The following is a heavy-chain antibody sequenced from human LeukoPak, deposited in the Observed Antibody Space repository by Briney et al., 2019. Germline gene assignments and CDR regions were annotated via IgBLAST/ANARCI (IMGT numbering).Heavy chain of an antibody. D-gene: IGHD5-18*01. CDR1: GFTFSSYG. CDR3: AKDRGYSYLFDY. Sequence: PGGSLRLSCAASGFTFSSYGMHWVRQAPGKGLEWVAVISYDGSNKYYADSVKGRFTISRDNSKNTLYLQMNSLRAEDTAVYNCAKDRGYSYLFDYWGQGTLVTVSS. J-gene: IGHJ4*02. CDR2: ISYDGSNK. V-gene: IGHV3-30*18.